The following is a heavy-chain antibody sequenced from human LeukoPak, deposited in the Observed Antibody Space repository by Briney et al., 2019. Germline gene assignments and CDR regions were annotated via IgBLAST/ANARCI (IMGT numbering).Heavy chain of an antibody. D-gene: IGHD6-19*01. V-gene: IGHV1-2*02. CDR3: ARDLEAVAAGV. J-gene: IGHJ6*02. CDR1: GYTFTGYY. Sequence: VTVNVSCKASGYTFTGYYMHWVRQSPGQGLEWMGWINPNSGGTNYSPEFQGRVTMTRDTSISTAYMELSRLRSDDTAVYYCARDLEAVAAGVWGQRTPGSASS. CDR2: INPNSGGT.